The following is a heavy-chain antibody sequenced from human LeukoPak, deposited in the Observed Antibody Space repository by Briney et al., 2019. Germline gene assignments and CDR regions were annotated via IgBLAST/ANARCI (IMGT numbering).Heavy chain of an antibody. CDR3: AKRIQSAMATGY. CDR1: GFTFSSYA. D-gene: IGHD5-18*01. J-gene: IGHJ4*02. CDR2: ISYDGSNK. V-gene: IGHV3-30*04. Sequence: GGSLRLSCTASGFTFSSYAMHWVRQAPGKGLEWVAVISYDGSNKYYADSVKGRFTISRDNSKNTLYLQMNSLRAEDTAVYYCAKRIQSAMATGYWGQGTLVTVSS.